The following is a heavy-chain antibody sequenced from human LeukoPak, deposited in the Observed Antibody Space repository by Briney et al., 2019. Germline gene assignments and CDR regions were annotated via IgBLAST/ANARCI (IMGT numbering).Heavy chain of an antibody. D-gene: IGHD3-22*01. V-gene: IGHV3-48*03. CDR1: GFTFSNYE. Sequence: GGSLRLSCEASGFTFSNYEMNWVRQASGKGLEWVAYISTFGGTIYYADSVKGRFTVSRDNAKNSLYLQLNSLRGEDTAVYYCAREGVGLFPDYWGQGTLVTVSS. CDR2: ISTFGGTI. J-gene: IGHJ4*02. CDR3: AREGVGLFPDY.